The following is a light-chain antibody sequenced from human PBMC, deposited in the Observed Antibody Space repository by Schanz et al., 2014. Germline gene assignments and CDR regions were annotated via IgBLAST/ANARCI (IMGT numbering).Light chain of an antibody. Sequence: QSALTQPPSASGSPGQSVTISCTGTSSDVGGYEYVSWYQQHPGKAPKLMIYEVNKRPSGVPDRFSGSKSGNTASLTISGLQADNEAEYYCCSYAGSYTLVFGGGTKLTVL. CDR2: EVN. CDR1: SSDVGGYEY. V-gene: IGLV2-8*01. CDR3: CSYAGSYTLV. J-gene: IGLJ2*01.